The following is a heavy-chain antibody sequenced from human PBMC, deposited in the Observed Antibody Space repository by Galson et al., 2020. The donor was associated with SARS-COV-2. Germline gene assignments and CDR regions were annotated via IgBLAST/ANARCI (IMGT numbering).Heavy chain of an antibody. CDR1: GGSFSGYY. CDR3: ARGNGDYGSDAFDI. CDR2: INHRGST. J-gene: IGHJ3*02. D-gene: IGHD4-17*01. V-gene: IGHV4-34*01. Sequence: SETLSLTCAVYGGSFSGYYWSWIRQPPGKGLEWIGEINHRGSTNYNPSLKSRVTISVDTSKNQFSLKLSSVTAADTAVYYCARGNGDYGSDAFDIWGQGTMVTVSS.